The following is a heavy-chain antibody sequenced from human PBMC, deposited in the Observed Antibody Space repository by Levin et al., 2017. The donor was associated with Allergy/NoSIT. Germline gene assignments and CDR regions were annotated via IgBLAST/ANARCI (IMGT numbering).Heavy chain of an antibody. CDR1: GDSISSSNYY. CDR2: IYYSGST. CDR3: ARTNVVVVPPANHYMDV. J-gene: IGHJ6*03. V-gene: IGHV4-39*01. Sequence: SETLSLTCTVSGDSISSSNYYWGWIRQPPGKGLEWIGNIYYSGSTYYNPSLKSRVTISVDTSKNQFSLKLSSVTAADTAVYYCARTNVVVVPPANHYMDVWGKGTTVAVSS. D-gene: IGHD2-2*01.